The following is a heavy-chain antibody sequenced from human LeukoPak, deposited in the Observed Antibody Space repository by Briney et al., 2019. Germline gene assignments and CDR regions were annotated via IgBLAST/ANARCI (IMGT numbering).Heavy chain of an antibody. D-gene: IGHD4-23*01. CDR2: FDPEDGET. Sequence: ASVKVSCKVSGYTLTELSMHWVRQAPGKGLEWMGGFDPEDGETIYAQKFQGRVTMTEDTSTDTAYMELSSLRSEDTAVYYCATDVFSTTVVTPWDYWGQGTLVTVSP. CDR3: ATDVFSTTVVTPWDY. V-gene: IGHV1-24*01. CDR1: GYTLTELS. J-gene: IGHJ4*02.